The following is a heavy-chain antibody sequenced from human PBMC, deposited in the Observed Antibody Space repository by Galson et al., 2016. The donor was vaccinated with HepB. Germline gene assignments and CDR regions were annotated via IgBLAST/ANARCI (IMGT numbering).Heavy chain of an antibody. CDR3: ARVPTGFNSYSRDSPVSSFDVY. CDR1: GFSVRKFA. V-gene: IGHV3-30*04. D-gene: IGHD4-11*01. Sequence: SLRLSCAASGFSVRKFAMHWVRQAPGKGLEWLAVISFDGNEKFYADFVRGRFTISRDNSDDTLYLQMNSLRPDDTALYYCARVPTGFNSYSRDSPVSSFDVYWGQGTLVSVSS. J-gene: IGHJ4*02. CDR2: ISFDGNEK.